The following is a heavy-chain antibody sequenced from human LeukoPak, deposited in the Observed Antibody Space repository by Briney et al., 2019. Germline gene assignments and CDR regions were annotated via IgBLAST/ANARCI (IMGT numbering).Heavy chain of an antibody. D-gene: IGHD5-24*01. CDR1: GGSFSGYY. V-gene: IGHV4-34*01. Sequence: SGTLSLTCAVYGGSFSGYYWSWIRQPPGKGLEWIGEINHSGSTNYNPSLKSRVTISVDTSKNQFSLKLSSVTAADTAVYYCARDLVEMDYWGQGTLVTVSS. CDR3: ARDLVEMDY. CDR2: INHSGST. J-gene: IGHJ4*02.